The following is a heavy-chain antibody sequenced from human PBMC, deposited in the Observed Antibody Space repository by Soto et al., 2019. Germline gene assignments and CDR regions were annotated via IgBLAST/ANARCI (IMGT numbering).Heavy chain of an antibody. CDR3: AGGTGWLTVY. Sequence: GGSLRLSCAASGFIFSDYWLNWVRQAPGKGLEWVAIIKQDGSVKYYVDSVRGRFTISRDNAKNSLYLQMNGLRAEDTAVYYSAGGTGWLTVYWGQGTLVTVSS. CDR1: GFIFSDYW. CDR2: IKQDGSVK. V-gene: IGHV3-7*04. D-gene: IGHD6-19*01. J-gene: IGHJ4*02.